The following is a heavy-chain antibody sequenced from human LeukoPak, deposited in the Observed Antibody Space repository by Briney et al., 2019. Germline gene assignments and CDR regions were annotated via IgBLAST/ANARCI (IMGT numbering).Heavy chain of an antibody. CDR1: GFTFSSYW. CDR2: ISTDGSST. J-gene: IGHJ6*02. CDR3: ASYLTSIPSGMDV. Sequence: GGSLRLSCAASGFTFSSYWMHWVRQAPGKGLVWVSRISTDGSSTTYADSVKGRFTISRDNVKNTLFLQMNSLKAEDTAVYYCASYLTSIPSGMDVWGQGTTVTVSS. V-gene: IGHV3-74*01. D-gene: IGHD2/OR15-2a*01.